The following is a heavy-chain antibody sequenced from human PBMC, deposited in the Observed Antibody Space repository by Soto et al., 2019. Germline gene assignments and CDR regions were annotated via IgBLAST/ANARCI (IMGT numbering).Heavy chain of an antibody. Sequence: QVQLQESGPGLVKPSGTLSLTCAVSSGSISSSNWWSWVRQAPGKGLEWIGEIYPSGSSNYNPSLKSRVTISVDKSQNQCSLKLSSVTAADTAVYYCARRTGWAQSSYYFDYWGQGTLVTVSS. D-gene: IGHD6-19*01. CDR2: IYPSGSS. CDR3: ARRTGWAQSSYYFDY. J-gene: IGHJ4*02. CDR1: SGSISSSNW. V-gene: IGHV4-4*02.